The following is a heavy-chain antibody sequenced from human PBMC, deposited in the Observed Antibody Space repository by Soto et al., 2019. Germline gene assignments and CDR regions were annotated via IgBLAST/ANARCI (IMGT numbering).Heavy chain of an antibody. CDR2: INPNNGDT. J-gene: IGHJ3*02. V-gene: IGHV1-2*04. D-gene: IGHD3-10*01. CDR1: GYTFTGYC. Sequence: GASVKVSCKPSGYTFTGYCIHWVRQAPGQGLEWMGWINPNNGDTNYAQKFQGWVTITRDTSASTAYMELSSLRSEDTAVYYCARGFSGSYYNVGDAFDIRAQRTMVTGSS. CDR3: ARGFSGSYYNVGDAFDI.